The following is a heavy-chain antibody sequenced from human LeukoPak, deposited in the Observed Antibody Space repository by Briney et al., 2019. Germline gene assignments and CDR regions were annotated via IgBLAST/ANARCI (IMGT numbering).Heavy chain of an antibody. J-gene: IGHJ3*02. Sequence: ASVKVSCKASAYTFTGCYLHWVRQAPGQGPEWMGWIDPNTGDISTAQRFQGRVTMTSDRSISTAYMALSRLTSDDTALYYCARRSRNGLDAFDIWGQGTMVTVSS. D-gene: IGHD2-8*01. CDR1: AYTFTGCY. CDR2: IDPNTGDI. CDR3: ARRSRNGLDAFDI. V-gene: IGHV1-2*02.